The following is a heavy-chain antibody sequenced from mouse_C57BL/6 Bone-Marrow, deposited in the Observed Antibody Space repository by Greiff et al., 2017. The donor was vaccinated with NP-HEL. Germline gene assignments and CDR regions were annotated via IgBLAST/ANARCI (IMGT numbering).Heavy chain of an antibody. CDR2: IYPGSGST. CDR1: GYTFTSYW. J-gene: IGHJ3*01. Sequence: QVQLKQPGAELVKPGASVKMSCKASGYTFTSYWITWVKQRPGQGLEWIGDIYPGSGSTNDNEKFKSKATLTVDTSSSTAYMQLSSLTSEDSAVYYCARSIKETWFAYWGQGTLVTVSA. V-gene: IGHV1-55*01. CDR3: ARSIKETWFAY. D-gene: IGHD2-4*01.